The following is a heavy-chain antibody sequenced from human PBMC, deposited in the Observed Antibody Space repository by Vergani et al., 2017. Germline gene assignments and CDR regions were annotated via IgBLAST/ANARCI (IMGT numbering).Heavy chain of an antibody. CDR2: ISGSGGST. Sequence: EVQLLESGGGLVQPGGSLRLSCAASGFTFSSYAMSWVRQAPGQGLEWVSAISGSGGSTYYADSVKGRFTISRDNSKNTLYLQMNSLRAEDTAVYYCEGGGWLYYFDYWGQGTLVTVAS. CDR3: EGGGWLYYFDY. J-gene: IGHJ4*02. CDR1: GFTFSSYA. V-gene: IGHV3-23*01. D-gene: IGHD6-19*01.